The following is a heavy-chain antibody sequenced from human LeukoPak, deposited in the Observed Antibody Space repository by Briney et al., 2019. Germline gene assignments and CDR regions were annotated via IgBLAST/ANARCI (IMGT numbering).Heavy chain of an antibody. CDR1: GFTFRSYE. V-gene: IGHV3-48*03. D-gene: IGHD6-19*01. CDR2: ISSSGSTI. J-gene: IGHJ6*04. CDR3: ARAIGVAGDILV. Sequence: GGSLRLSCAASGFTFRSYEMNWVRQAPGKGLEWVSYISSSGSTIYYADSVKGRFTISRDNSKNSLYLQMNSLRAEDTAVYYCARAIGVAGDILVWGKGTTVTISS.